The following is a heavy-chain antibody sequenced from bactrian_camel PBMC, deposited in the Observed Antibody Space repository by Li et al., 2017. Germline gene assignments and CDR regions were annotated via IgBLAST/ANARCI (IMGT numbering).Heavy chain of an antibody. Sequence: HVQLVESGGGLVQPGGSLRLSCAASGFTFSSYSMTWVRQVPGKGLEWVSSIYSDGSSTYYADSVKGRFTISSDNAKKTVYLQMNSLKSEDTALYYCATYYGVAEWFGSWDQGTQVTVS. V-gene: IGHV3-2*01. CDR2: IYSDGSST. CDR3: ATYYGVAEWFGS. J-gene: IGHJ6*01. D-gene: IGHD4*01. CDR1: GFTFSSYS.